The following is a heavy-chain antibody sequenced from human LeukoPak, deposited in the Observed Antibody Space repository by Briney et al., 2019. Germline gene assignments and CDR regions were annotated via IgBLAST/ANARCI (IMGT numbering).Heavy chain of an antibody. CDR1: GFTFSSYS. Sequence: PGRSLRLSCAASGFTFSSYSMNWVRQAPGKGLEWVSYISSSSSTIYYADSVKGRFTISRDNAKNSLYLQMNSLRAEDTAVYYCARFGPVYYYDSSGYSHFDYWGQGTLVTVSS. D-gene: IGHD3-22*01. J-gene: IGHJ4*02. V-gene: IGHV3-48*01. CDR3: ARFGPVYYYDSSGYSHFDY. CDR2: ISSSSSTI.